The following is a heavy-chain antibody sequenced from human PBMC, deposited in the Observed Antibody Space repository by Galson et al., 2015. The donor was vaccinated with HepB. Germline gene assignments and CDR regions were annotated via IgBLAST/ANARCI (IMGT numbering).Heavy chain of an antibody. CDR2: ISASGGST. Sequence: SLRLSCAASGFTFSTYAMSWVRQAPGKGLEWVSAISASGGSTFYADSVKGRFTISRDKSKNTLFLQVNSVRAEDTAVYYCAKGLGYYYDSSGFDYWGQGTVVSVSS. J-gene: IGHJ4*02. CDR3: AKGLGYYYDSSGFDY. V-gene: IGHV3-23*01. D-gene: IGHD3-22*01. CDR1: GFTFSTYA.